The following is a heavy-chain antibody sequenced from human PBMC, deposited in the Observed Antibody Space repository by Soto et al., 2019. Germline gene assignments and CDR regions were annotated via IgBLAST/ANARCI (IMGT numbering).Heavy chain of an antibody. J-gene: IGHJ4*02. CDR2: IYHSGST. Sequence: SETLSLTCAVSSGSISSSNWWSWVRQPPGKGLEWIGEIYHSGSTNYNPSLKSRVTISVDKSKNQFSLKLSSVTAADTAVYYCASLPSGGYSYAREFDYWGQGTLVTVSS. CDR3: ASLPSGGYSYAREFDY. V-gene: IGHV4-4*02. D-gene: IGHD5-18*01. CDR1: SGSISSSNW.